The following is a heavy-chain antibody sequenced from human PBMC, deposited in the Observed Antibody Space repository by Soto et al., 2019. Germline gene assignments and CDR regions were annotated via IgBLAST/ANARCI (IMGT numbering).Heavy chain of an antibody. CDR2: IYTSGST. Sequence: SETLSLTCSVSGTSVSNYYWSWIRQPAGKGLEHIGRIYTSGSTSYNPSLKSRVTMSMDTSQTQIYLNLTSVTAADTAVYYCARGGIQLSYAFDYWGQGIQVNVSS. D-gene: IGHD5-18*01. J-gene: IGHJ4*02. CDR3: ARGGIQLSYAFDY. CDR1: GTSVSNYY. V-gene: IGHV4-4*07.